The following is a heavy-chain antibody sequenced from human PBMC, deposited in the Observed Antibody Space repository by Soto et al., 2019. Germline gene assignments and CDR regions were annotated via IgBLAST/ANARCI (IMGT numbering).Heavy chain of an antibody. Sequence: QVQLVESGGGVVQPGRSLRLSCAASGFTFSSYAMHWLRQAPGRGLEWVAVISYDGSNKCYADSVKGRFTISRDNSKNTLYLQMNSLRAEDRDVYYCAREGVGWLQSYWYFDLWGRGTLVTVSS. CDR3: AREGVGWLQSYWYFDL. J-gene: IGHJ2*01. CDR1: GFTFSSYA. D-gene: IGHD5-12*01. V-gene: IGHV3-30-3*01. CDR2: ISYDGSNK.